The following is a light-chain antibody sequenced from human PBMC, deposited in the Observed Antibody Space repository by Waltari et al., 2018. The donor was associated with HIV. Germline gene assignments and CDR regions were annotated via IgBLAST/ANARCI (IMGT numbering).Light chain of an antibody. CDR1: QSVRSS. CDR2: ETS. CDR3: HQYSIWPLT. V-gene: IGKV3-11*01. Sequence: EIVLTQSPATLSFPPGERATLSCRPSQSVRSSLAWYQQKPGQAPRLLIYETSNRATGIPGRFKGSGSGTDFTLTISNLEPEDFALYYCHQYSIWPLTFGPGTTLDFK. J-gene: IGKJ3*01.